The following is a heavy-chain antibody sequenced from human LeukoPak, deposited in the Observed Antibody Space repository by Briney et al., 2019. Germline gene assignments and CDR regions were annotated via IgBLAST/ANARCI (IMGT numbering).Heavy chain of an antibody. D-gene: IGHD3-16*01. V-gene: IGHV4-38-2*02. CDR2: IYHSGST. CDR1: GYSISSGYY. J-gene: IGHJ5*02. CDR3: ARVMGPNWFDP. Sequence: PSETLSLTCTVSGYSISSGYYWGWIRQPPGKGLEWIGSIYHSGSTYYNPSLKSRVTISVDTSKNQFSLKLSSVTAADTAVYYCARVMGPNWFDPWGQGTLVTVSS.